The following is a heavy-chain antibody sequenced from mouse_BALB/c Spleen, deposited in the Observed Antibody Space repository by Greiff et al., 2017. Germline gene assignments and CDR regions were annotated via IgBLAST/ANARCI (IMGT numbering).Heavy chain of an antibody. CDR3: AIGGYDGNYAMDY. CDR1: GYTFTSYW. V-gene: IGHV1-69*02. D-gene: IGHD2-2*01. Sequence: VQLQQPGAELVKPGASVKLSCKASGYTFTSYWMHWVKQRPGQGLEWIGEIDPSDSYTNYNQKFKGKATLTVDKSSSTAYMQLSSLTSEDSAVYYCAIGGYDGNYAMDYWGQGTSVTVSS. CDR2: IDPSDSYT. J-gene: IGHJ4*01.